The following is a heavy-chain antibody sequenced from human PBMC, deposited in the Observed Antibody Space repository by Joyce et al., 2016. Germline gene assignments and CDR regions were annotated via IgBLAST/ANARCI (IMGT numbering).Heavy chain of an antibody. CDR2: INAYNGPT. J-gene: IGHJ4*02. D-gene: IGHD1-26*01. V-gene: IGHV1-18*01. CDR3: ARGERVIPLDY. Sequence: QVQLVQSGAEVKKPGASVKVSCTASGYIFTDHAITWVRQAPGQGLEWMGWINAYNGPTHYAQKFQGRVTMTTDTATTTAYMELRSLTSDDTAFYYCARGERVIPLDYWGQGTLVTVSS. CDR1: GYIFTDHA.